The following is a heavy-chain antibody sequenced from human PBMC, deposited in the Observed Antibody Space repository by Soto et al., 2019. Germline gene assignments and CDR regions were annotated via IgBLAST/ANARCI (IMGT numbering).Heavy chain of an antibody. CDR3: ARDLSWGSNWYYYMDV. D-gene: IGHD7-27*01. V-gene: IGHV3-48*01. Sequence: EVQLVKSGGVLVQPRGSLRLSCATSGFIISDCAMNWVRQAPGKGLEWVSYISSSSSVIDYADSVKGRVTVSRDNATNSMSVQMNSMRAEDTAVYYCARDLSWGSNWYYYMDVWGKGTTVTVSS. J-gene: IGHJ6*03. CDR2: ISSSSSVI. CDR1: GFIISDCA.